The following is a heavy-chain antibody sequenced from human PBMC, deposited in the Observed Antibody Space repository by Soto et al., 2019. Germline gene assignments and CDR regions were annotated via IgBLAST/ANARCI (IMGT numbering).Heavy chain of an antibody. Sequence: SETLSLTCSVSGGSISRYYWSWIRQPRGKGLEWIGYAYYSGDTGYNPSLKSRVTMAVDTSKSQVSLKLSSVTAADTAVYYCARDRSTYGGGGTGEVKENWFDPWGQGALVTVSS. V-gene: IGHV4-59*01. CDR3: ARDRSTYGGGGTGEVKENWFDP. D-gene: IGHD2-8*01. J-gene: IGHJ5*02. CDR2: AYYSGDT. CDR1: GGSISRYY.